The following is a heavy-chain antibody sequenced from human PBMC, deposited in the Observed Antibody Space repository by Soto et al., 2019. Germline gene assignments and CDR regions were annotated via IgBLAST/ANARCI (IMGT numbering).Heavy chain of an antibody. CDR1: GGSFSGYY. V-gene: IGHV4-34*01. D-gene: IGHD6-13*01. J-gene: IGHJ4*02. CDR2: INHSGST. CDR3: PRAPPPAAAGTTFDY. Sequence: QVQLQQWGAGLLKPSETLSLTCAVYGGSFSGYYWSWIRQPPGKGLEWIGEINHSGSTNYNPSLKSRVTISVDTSKNQFSLKLSSVTAADTAVYYCPRAPPPAAAGTTFDYWRQGTLVTVSS.